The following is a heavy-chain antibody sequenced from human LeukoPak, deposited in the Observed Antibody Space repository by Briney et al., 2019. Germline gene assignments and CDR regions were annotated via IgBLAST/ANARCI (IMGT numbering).Heavy chain of an antibody. Sequence: PSETLSLTCTVSGGSISRYYWSWIRQPPGKGLEYIGYIYYSGSTNYNPSLKSRVTISVDTSKNQFSLKLNSVSAADTAVYYCARLGFSGGSDNWLSDNWGQGTLVTVSS. D-gene: IGHD2-15*01. J-gene: IGHJ4*02. V-gene: IGHV4-59*01. CDR3: ARLGFSGGSDNWLSDN. CDR1: GGSISRYY. CDR2: IYYSGST.